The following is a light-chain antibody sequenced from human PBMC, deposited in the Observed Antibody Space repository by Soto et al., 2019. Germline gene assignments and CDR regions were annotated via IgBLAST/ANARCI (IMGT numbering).Light chain of an antibody. V-gene: IGKV1-39*01. CDR2: AAS. Sequence: DIQMTQSPSSLSASVGDRVTITCRASQSISSYLNWYQQKPGKAPKLLIYAASSLQSGVPSRFSGSGSGTDFTLTISRLEPEDFAVYYCQQYGNLPITFGQGTRLEIK. CDR1: QSISSY. CDR3: QQYGNLPIT. J-gene: IGKJ5*01.